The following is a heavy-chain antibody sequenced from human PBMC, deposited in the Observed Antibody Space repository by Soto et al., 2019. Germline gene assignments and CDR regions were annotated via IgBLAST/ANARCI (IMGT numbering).Heavy chain of an antibody. CDR2: IYTSGNT. J-gene: IGHJ5*02. D-gene: IGHD4-17*01. CDR1: GGSISNYY. Sequence: SETLSLTCTVSGGSISNYYWSWIRQPAGKGLEWIGRIYTSGNTNYNPSLKGRVTMSVDMSKNQFSLKLGSVAAADTAVYYCARDDNGDNDRAFDPWGQGTLVTVSS. CDR3: ARDDNGDNDRAFDP. V-gene: IGHV4-4*07.